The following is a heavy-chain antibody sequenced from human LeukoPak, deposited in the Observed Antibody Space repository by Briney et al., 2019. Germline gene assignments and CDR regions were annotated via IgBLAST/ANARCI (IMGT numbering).Heavy chain of an antibody. V-gene: IGHV4-59*08. D-gene: IGHD1/OR15-1a*01. CDR3: ARGKRTNSFKNTFDM. Sequence: KASETLSLTCTVSGGSISSYYWSWIRQPPGKGLEWIGYIYYSGSTNYNPSLKSRVTISVDTSKNQFSLKLSSVTAADTAVYYCARGKRTNSFKNTFDMWGQGTMVTVSS. CDR2: IYYSGST. CDR1: GGSISSYY. J-gene: IGHJ3*02.